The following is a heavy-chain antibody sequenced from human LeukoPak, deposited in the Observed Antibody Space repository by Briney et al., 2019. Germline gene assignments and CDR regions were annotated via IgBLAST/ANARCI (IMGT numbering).Heavy chain of an antibody. J-gene: IGHJ6*03. V-gene: IGHV4-39*01. Sequence: SETLSLTCTVPGGSISTSAFYWGWIRQPPGQGLQWIGSIYDSGNEFYNPSLKSRVTISADTSKNQFSLKLNSVTAADTAMYYCARQISDYYYYYMDVWGEGITVTVSS. CDR3: ARQISDYYYYYMDV. CDR1: GGSISTSAFY. CDR2: IYDSGNE. D-gene: IGHD2/OR15-2a*01.